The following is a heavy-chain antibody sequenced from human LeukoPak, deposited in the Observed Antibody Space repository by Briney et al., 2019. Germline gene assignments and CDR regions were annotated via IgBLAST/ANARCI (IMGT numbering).Heavy chain of an antibody. V-gene: IGHV1-46*01. Sequence: ASVKVSCKASGYTFTSYYMHWVRQAPGQGLAWMGIINASGGSTSYAQKFQGRVTMTRDTSTSTVYMELSSLRSEDTAVYYCAREGRAYRYHSSGYCPYFDYWGQGTLVTVSS. CDR2: INASGGST. J-gene: IGHJ4*02. CDR3: AREGRAYRYHSSGYCPYFDY. D-gene: IGHD3-22*01. CDR1: GYTFTSYY.